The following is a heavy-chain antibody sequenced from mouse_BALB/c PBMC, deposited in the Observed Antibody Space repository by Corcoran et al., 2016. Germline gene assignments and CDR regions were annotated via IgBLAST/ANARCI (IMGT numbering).Heavy chain of an antibody. V-gene: IGHV14-3*02. CDR3: ANWEWYFDV. CDR2: IDPANGNT. J-gene: IGHJ1*01. CDR1: GFNIKDTY. D-gene: IGHD4-1*01. Sequence: EVQLQQSGAELVKPGASVKLSCTASGFNIKDTYMHWVKQRPEQGLEWIGRIDPANGNTKYDPKFQGKATITPDTSSNTAYLQLSSLTSEDTAVYYCANWEWYFDVWGAGTTVTVSS.